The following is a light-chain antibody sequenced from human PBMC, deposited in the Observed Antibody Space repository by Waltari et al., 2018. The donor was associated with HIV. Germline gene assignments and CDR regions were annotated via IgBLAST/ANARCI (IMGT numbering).Light chain of an antibody. CDR3: SSHAGSNNYV. J-gene: IGLJ1*01. CDR1: SSDVCCYDY. CDR2: EVS. V-gene: IGLV2-8*01. Sequence: QSALTQPPSASGSPGQSVTISCSGPSSDVCCYDYVSWYQQHPGKAPKPMIYEVSKRPSGVPDRFSGSKSGNTASLTVSGLQAEDEADYYCSSHAGSNNYVFGTGTKVTVL.